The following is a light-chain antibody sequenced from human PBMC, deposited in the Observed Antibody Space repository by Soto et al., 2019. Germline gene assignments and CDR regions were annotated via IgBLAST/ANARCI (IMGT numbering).Light chain of an antibody. Sequence: ESLFAPFPVTLSLSPGERATLSFMASQSFRGLLAWYQQKPGQAPRLLIYDAYNRATGIPPRFSGSGSGTDFTLTISSLEPEDSAVYYCQQRHMWPITFGQGTRLEIK. J-gene: IGKJ5*01. CDR1: QSFRGL. CDR2: DAY. CDR3: QQRHMWPIT. V-gene: IGKV3-11*01.